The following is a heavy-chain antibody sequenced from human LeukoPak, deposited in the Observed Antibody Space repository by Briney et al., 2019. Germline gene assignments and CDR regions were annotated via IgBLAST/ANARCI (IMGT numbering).Heavy chain of an antibody. CDR3: ARGQLQWITMDY. CDR1: GGTFSSYA. D-gene: IGHD3-10*01. J-gene: IGHJ4*02. V-gene: IGHV1-69*05. Sequence: SVKVSCKASGGTFSSYAISWVRQAPGQGLEWMGGIIPIFGTANYAQKLQGRVTMTTDTSTSTAYMELRSLRSDDTAVYYCARGQLQWITMDYWGQGTLVTVSS. CDR2: IIPIFGTA.